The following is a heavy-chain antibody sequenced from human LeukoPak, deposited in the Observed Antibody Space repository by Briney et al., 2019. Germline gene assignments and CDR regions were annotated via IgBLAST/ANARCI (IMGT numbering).Heavy chain of an antibody. J-gene: IGHJ4*02. CDR1: GFTFNNYA. Sequence: GGSLRLSCAASGFTFNNYAMNWVRQAPGKGLEWVSTIRGSGTSTYYADSVKGRFTISRDNSKNTLYLQMNSLRAEDTAVYYCAKDWGYSTSQGYYFDYWGQGTVVTVSS. D-gene: IGHD6-13*01. CDR2: IRGSGTST. V-gene: IGHV3-23*01. CDR3: AKDWGYSTSQGYYFDY.